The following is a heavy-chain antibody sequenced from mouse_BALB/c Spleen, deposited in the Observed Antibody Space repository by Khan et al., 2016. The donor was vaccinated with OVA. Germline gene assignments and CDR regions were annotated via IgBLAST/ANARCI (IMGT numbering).Heavy chain of an antibody. D-gene: IGHD1-1*01. V-gene: IGHV5-6*01. Sequence: EVELVESGGDLVKPGGSLKLSCTASGFTFSTYGVSWVRQAPDKRLEWVATVSTGGSYTYYPDSVKGRFTISSDNAKNTLYLQMSGLRSDDTAMFYCTRLAYYYDSEGFAYWGQGTLVTVSA. CDR1: GFTFSTYG. CDR3: TRLAYYYDSEGFAY. J-gene: IGHJ3*01. CDR2: VSTGGSYT.